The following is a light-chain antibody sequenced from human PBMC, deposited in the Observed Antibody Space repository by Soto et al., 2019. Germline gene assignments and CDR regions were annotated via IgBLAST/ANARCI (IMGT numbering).Light chain of an antibody. Sequence: QSALTQPASVSGSPGQSITIACTGTSSDVGSYNLVSWYQQHPGKAPKLMIYEGSKRPSGVSNRFSGSKSGNTASLTISGLQAEDEADYYCCSYACSIPYVFGTGTKLTVL. J-gene: IGLJ1*01. CDR1: SSDVGSYNL. CDR3: CSYACSIPYV. CDR2: EGS. V-gene: IGLV2-23*01.